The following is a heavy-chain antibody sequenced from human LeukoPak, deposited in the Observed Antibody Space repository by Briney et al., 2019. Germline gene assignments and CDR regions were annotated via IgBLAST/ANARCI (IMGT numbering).Heavy chain of an antibody. Sequence: SETLSLTCTVSGGSISNSSYYWGWIRQPPGKGLEWIGSIYYSGSAYYNPSLKSRVTISVDTSKNQFSLKLSSVTAADTAVYYCARVADVVVPAAILQNCWFDPWGQGTLVTVSS. CDR2: IYYSGSA. D-gene: IGHD2-2*02. J-gene: IGHJ5*02. V-gene: IGHV4-39*07. CDR1: GGSISNSSYY. CDR3: ARVADVVVPAAILQNCWFDP.